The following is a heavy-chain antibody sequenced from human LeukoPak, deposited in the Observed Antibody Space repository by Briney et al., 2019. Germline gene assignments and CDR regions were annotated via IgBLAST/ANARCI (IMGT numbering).Heavy chain of an antibody. J-gene: IGHJ6*03. CDR1: GGSISSYY. CDR2: IYTSGST. Sequence: KASETLSLTCTVSGGSISSYYWSRIRQPAGKGLEWIGRIYTSGSTNYNPSLKSRVTMSVDTSKNQFSLKLNSVTAADTAVYYCARVGVPAARRYYYYYMDVWGKGTTVTVSS. V-gene: IGHV4-4*07. D-gene: IGHD2-2*01. CDR3: ARVGVPAARRYYYYYMDV.